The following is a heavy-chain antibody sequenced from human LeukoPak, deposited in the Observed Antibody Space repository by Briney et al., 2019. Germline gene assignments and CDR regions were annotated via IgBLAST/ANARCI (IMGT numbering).Heavy chain of an antibody. V-gene: IGHV3-21*01. Sequence: GGSLRLSCAASGFTFSTYSMNSVRQAPGKGLEWVSSISSSSTYIYYADSAKGRFTISRDNAKNSLSLQMNSLRAEDTAVYYCARGHYSSGWYFDYWGQGTLVTVSS. CDR3: ARGHYSSGWYFDY. CDR2: ISSSSTYI. J-gene: IGHJ4*02. CDR1: GFTFSTYS. D-gene: IGHD6-19*01.